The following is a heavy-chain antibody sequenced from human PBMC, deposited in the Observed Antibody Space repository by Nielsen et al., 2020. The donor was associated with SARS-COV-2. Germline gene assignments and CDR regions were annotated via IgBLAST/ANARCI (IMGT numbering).Heavy chain of an antibody. V-gene: IGHV3-21*01. D-gene: IGHD3-10*01. Sequence: GGSLRLSCAASGFTFSSYSMNWVHQAPGKGLEWVSSISSSSSYIYYADSVKGRFTISRDNAKNSLYLQMNSLRAEDTAVYYCARDKSIGTPDYWGQGTLVTVSS. CDR1: GFTFSSYS. J-gene: IGHJ4*02. CDR2: ISSSSSYI. CDR3: ARDKSIGTPDY.